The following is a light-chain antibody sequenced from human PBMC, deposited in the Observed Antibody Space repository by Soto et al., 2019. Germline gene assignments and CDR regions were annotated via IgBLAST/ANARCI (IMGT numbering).Light chain of an antibody. Sequence: IVLTQSPATLSLSPGERATLSCRASQSVSTYLGWYQQKPGQTPRLLIYDASNRATGIPARFSGSGSGTEFTLTISSLEPEDVAVYYCQQGSDWPLTFGGGTKVE. V-gene: IGKV3-11*01. J-gene: IGKJ4*01. CDR3: QQGSDWPLT. CDR2: DAS. CDR1: QSVSTY.